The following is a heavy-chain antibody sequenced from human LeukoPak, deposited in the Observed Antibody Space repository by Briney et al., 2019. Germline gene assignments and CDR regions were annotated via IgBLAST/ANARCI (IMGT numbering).Heavy chain of an antibody. CDR2: MYYSGST. D-gene: IGHD3-22*01. CDR3: ARPYYYDSRIDP. J-gene: IGHJ5*02. Sequence: SQTLSLTCTVSGGSISSGDYYWSWIRQPPGKGLEWVGYMYYSGSTYYNPSLKSRVTISVDTSKNQFSLKLSSVTVADTAVYYCARPYYYDSRIDPWGQGTLVTVSS. V-gene: IGHV4-30-4*01. CDR1: GGSISSGDYY.